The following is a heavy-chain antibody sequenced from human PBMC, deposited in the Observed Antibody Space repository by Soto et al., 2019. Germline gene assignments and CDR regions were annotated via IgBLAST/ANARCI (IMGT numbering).Heavy chain of an antibody. V-gene: IGHV3-64D*08. Sequence: EVQLVESGGGLVQPGGSLRLSCSASGFTLSGRSMHWVRQAPGKGLEYVSGVSPDGNNEYYTDSVKGRFTISRDTSKNTLHLHMRSLRPEDMAVFDCARGFYGLDVWGQGTTVTVSS. CDR1: GFTLSGRS. J-gene: IGHJ6*02. CDR3: ARGFYGLDV. CDR2: VSPDGNNE.